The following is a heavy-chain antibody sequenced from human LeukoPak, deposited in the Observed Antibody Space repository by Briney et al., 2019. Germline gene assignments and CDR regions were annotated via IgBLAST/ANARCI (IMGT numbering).Heavy chain of an antibody. CDR2: FDPEDGEA. CDR1: GYTLTELS. D-gene: IGHD1-1*01. J-gene: IGHJ5*02. CDR3: ATDLAGELERPWFDP. V-gene: IGHV1-24*01. Sequence: ASVKVSCKVSGYTLTELSMHWVRQAPGKGLEWMGGFDPEDGEAIYAQKFQGRVTMTEDTSTDTAYMELSSLRSEDTAVYYCATDLAGELERPWFDPWGQGTLVTVSS.